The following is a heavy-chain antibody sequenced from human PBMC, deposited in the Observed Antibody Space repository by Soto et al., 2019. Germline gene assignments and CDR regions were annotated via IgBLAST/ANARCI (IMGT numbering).Heavy chain of an antibody. V-gene: IGHV5-51*03. J-gene: IGHJ3*02. Sequence: EVQLVQSGAEVKKPGESLKFSCKYSGYSFTNYWNGWLRQMPGKGLERIGIIYPGDSDIRYSPSFQGQVTISADKSISTAYRPWSSLKAPDTAMYYCARRYGGAFDIWGQGTRVTVSS. CDR1: GYSFTNYW. D-gene: IGHD3-16*01. CDR3: ARRYGGAFDI. CDR2: IYPGDSDI.